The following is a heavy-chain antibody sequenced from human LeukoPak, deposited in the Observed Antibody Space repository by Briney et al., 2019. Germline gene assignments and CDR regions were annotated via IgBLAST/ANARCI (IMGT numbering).Heavy chain of an antibody. V-gene: IGHV3-30-3*01. CDR3: STYGSGTYQRFDY. Sequence: GRSLRLSCAASGFTFSSYAMHWVRQAPGKGLEWVAVISFDGSNKYYADSVKGRFTISRDNSKDTLYLQMNSLRAEDTAVYYCSTYGSGTYQRFDYWGQGTLVIVSS. CDR2: ISFDGSNK. J-gene: IGHJ4*02. D-gene: IGHD3-10*01. CDR1: GFTFSSYA.